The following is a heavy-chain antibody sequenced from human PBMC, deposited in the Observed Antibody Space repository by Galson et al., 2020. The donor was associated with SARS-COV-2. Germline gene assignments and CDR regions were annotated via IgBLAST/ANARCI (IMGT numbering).Heavy chain of an antibody. V-gene: IGHV3-48*02. Sequence: GGSLRLSCAASGFTFSTSYMSWVRQAPGKGLEWLSYIGGSSDVIKYADSVKGRFTISGDNAKNLLYLQMNSLRDEDTAVYYCAGWYIRFWGQGTLVTVSS. J-gene: IGHJ4*02. CDR2: IGGSSDVI. CDR3: AGWYIRF. CDR1: GFTFSTSY. D-gene: IGHD6-19*01.